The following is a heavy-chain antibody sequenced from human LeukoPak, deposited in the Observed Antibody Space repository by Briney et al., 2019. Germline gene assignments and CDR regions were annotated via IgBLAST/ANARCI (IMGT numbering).Heavy chain of an antibody. D-gene: IGHD6-6*01. CDR3: ARERSFGSSSYFDY. J-gene: IGHJ4*02. CDR1: GGSISSYY. Sequence: SETLSLTCTVSGGSISSYYWSWIRQPPGKGLEWIGYIYYSGSTNYNPSLKSRVTIPVDTSKNQFSLKLSSVTAADTAVDYCARERSFGSSSYFDYWGQGTLVTVSS. CDR2: IYYSGST. V-gene: IGHV4-59*01.